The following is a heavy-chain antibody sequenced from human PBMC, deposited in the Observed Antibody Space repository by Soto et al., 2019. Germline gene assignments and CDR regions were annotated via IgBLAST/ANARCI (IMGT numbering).Heavy chain of an antibody. J-gene: IGHJ4*02. CDR3: AKYVYSDSDKSFDY. D-gene: IGHD3-10*01. CDR1: GFTFNNFA. CDR2: IDGHGETT. V-gene: IGHV3-23*01. Sequence: GGSLRLSCAASGFTFNNFAMTWVRQAPGKGLEWVSSIDGHGETTYYADSVKGRFTISRDASKSTLYLQMNSLRAEDTAIYYCAKYVYSDSDKSFDYWGQGTLVTVSS.